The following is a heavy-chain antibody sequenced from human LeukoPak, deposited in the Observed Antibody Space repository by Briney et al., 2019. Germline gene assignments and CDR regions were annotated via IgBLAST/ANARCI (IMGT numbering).Heavy chain of an antibody. V-gene: IGHV4-39*07. Sequence: GSLRLSCAASGFTFSSYWMSWVRQPPGKGLEWIGSIYYSGSTYYNPFLKSRVTISVDTSKNQFSLKLSSVTAADTAVYYCARYSSGWYKGFDYWGQGTLVTVSS. D-gene: IGHD6-19*01. CDR3: ARYSSGWYKGFDY. J-gene: IGHJ4*02. CDR1: GFTFSSYW. CDR2: IYYSGST.